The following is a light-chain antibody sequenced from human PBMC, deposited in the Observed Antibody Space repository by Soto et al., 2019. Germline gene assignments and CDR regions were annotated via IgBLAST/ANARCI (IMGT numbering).Light chain of an antibody. CDR2: LGS. CDR1: QSLLHSNGYNY. Sequence: DIVMTQSPLSLPVTPGEPASISCRSSQSLLHSNGYNYLDWYLQKPGQSPQLLIYLGSNRASGVPDRFSGSGSGIDFTLKISRVEAEDVGVYYCMQALQTPYTFGRGNKLEIK. V-gene: IGKV2-28*01. J-gene: IGKJ2*01. CDR3: MQALQTPYT.